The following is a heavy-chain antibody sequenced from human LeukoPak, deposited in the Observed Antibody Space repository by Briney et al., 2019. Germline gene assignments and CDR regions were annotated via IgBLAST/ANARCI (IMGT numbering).Heavy chain of an antibody. D-gene: IGHD3-22*01. V-gene: IGHV4-4*07. CDR1: GGSINSYF. Sequence: PSETLSLTCTVSGGSINSYFWSWIRQPAGKGLERIGRIYTSGSTNYNPSLKSRVTISVDTSKNQFSLKLSSVTAADTAVYYCAREDPGYDSSGYYHWYFDLWGRGTLVTVSS. CDR2: IYTSGST. CDR3: AREDPGYDSSGYYHWYFDL. J-gene: IGHJ2*01.